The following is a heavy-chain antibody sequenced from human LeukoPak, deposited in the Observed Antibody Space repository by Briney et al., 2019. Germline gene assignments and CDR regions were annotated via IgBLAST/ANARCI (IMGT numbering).Heavy chain of an antibody. V-gene: IGHV3-30*04. J-gene: IGHJ4*02. CDR2: ISYDGSNK. CDR1: GFTFSSYA. CDR3: ARAPDIVVVPAAIDY. Sequence: GGSLRLSCAATGFTFSSYAMHWVRQAPGKGLEWVAVISYDGSNKYYADSVKGRFTISRDNSKNTLYLQMNSLRAEDTAVYYCARAPDIVVVPAAIDYWGQGTLVTVSS. D-gene: IGHD2-2*01.